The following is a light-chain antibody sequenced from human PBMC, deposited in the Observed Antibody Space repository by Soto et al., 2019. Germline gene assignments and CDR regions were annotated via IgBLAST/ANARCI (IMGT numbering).Light chain of an antibody. Sequence: DIVMTQSPDSLAVSLGGRATINCKSSQSILSISNNNSYLAWYQQKSGQAPKLLIYWASTRESGVPDRFRGSGSGTDFTLTISSLQAEDVAVYYCQQYYSTPQTFGQGTKVEIK. J-gene: IGKJ1*01. CDR1: QSILSISNNNSY. CDR3: QQYYSTPQT. CDR2: WAS. V-gene: IGKV4-1*01.